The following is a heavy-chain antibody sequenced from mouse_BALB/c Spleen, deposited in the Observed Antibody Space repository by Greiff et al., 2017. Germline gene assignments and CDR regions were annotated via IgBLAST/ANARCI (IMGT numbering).Heavy chain of an antibody. Sequence: VQLQQSGPGLVAPSQTLSITCTASGFSFTGYGVNWVRQPPGKGLEWLGMIWGDGSTDYNSALKSRLSISKDNSKNQVFLRMNSLHANDTARYYCARDSSYFDYWGQGTTLTVSS. CDR3: ARDSSYFDY. CDR2: IWGDGST. D-gene: IGHD1-1*01. V-gene: IGHV2-6-7*01. J-gene: IGHJ2*01. CDR1: GFSFTGYG.